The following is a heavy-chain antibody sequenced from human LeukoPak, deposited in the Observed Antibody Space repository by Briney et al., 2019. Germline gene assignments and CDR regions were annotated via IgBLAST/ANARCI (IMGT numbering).Heavy chain of an antibody. D-gene: IGHD6-6*01. CDR1: GFTFSSYA. CDR3: AKSEPDSSSSPYFDY. Sequence: GGSLRLSCAASGFTFSSYAMSWVRQAPGKGLVGVSAISGSGGSTYYADSVKGRFTISRDNSKNTLYLQMNSLRAEDTAVYYCAKSEPDSSSSPYFDYWGQGTLVTVSS. CDR2: ISGSGGST. J-gene: IGHJ4*02. V-gene: IGHV3-23*01.